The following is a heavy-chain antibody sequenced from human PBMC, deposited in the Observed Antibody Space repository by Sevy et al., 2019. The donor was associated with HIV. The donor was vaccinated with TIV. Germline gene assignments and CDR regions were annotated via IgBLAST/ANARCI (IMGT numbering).Heavy chain of an antibody. V-gene: IGHV3-73*01. CDR2: IRSKANSYAT. D-gene: IGHD1-26*01. CDR1: GFTFSGSA. J-gene: IGHJ6*03. CDR3: TRQSGGSGSYGINYYYYMDV. Sequence: GGSLRLSCAASGFTFSGSAMHWVRQASGKGLEWVGRIRSKANSYATAYAASVKGRFTISRDDSKNTAYLQMNSLKTEDTAVYYCTRQSGGSGSYGINYYYYMDVWGKGTTVTVSS.